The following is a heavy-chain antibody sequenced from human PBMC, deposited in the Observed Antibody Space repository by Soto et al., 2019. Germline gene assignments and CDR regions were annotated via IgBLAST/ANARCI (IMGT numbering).Heavy chain of an antibody. Sequence: QVQLVQSGAEVKKPGSSVKVSCKASGGTFSSYAISWVRQAPGQGLEWMGGIIPIFGTANYAQKFQGRVTITAYESTSTAYMELSSMRSEDTAVYYCARAGYCSSTSCYEGNYYYYGMDVWGQGTTVTVSS. CDR1: GGTFSSYA. CDR2: IIPIFGTA. D-gene: IGHD2-2*01. V-gene: IGHV1-69*01. CDR3: ARAGYCSSTSCYEGNYYYYGMDV. J-gene: IGHJ6*02.